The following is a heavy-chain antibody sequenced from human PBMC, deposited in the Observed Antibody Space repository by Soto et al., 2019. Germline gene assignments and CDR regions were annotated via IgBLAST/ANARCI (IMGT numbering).Heavy chain of an antibody. CDR3: GGGGGTGDYSSGRAV. D-gene: IGHD3-16*01. CDR2: IYSGGST. Sequence: EVQLVESGGGLIQPGGSLRLSCAASGFTVSSNYMSWVRQAPGKGLEWVSVIYSGGSTYYADSVKGRFTISRDNSKNTLYFKIKGLRAEDRAVYYWGGGGGTGDYSSGRAVWGQGPRVTVSS. CDR1: GFTVSSNY. V-gene: IGHV3-53*01. J-gene: IGHJ6*01.